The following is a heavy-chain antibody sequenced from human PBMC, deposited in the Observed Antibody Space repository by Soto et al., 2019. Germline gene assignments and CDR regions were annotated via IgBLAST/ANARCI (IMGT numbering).Heavy chain of an antibody. Sequence: EEQLSESGGGLVQPGGSLRLSCVASGFTFSSYAMSWVRQAPGKGLEWVSGIVGSGAATYYADSVKGRFTVSRDNSKNTLYLQMNSLRAEDMAVYFCAKDGLGYCSSTSCYRHYYYGLDVWGQGTTVTVSS. CDR1: GFTFSSYA. D-gene: IGHD2-2*02. J-gene: IGHJ6*02. CDR2: IVGSGAAT. CDR3: AKDGLGYCSSTSCYRHYYYGLDV. V-gene: IGHV3-23*01.